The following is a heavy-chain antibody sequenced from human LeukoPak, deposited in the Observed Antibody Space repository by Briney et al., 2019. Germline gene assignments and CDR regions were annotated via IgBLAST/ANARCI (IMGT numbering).Heavy chain of an antibody. CDR1: GGTFSSYA. Sequence: SVKVSCKASGGTFSSYAISWVRQAPGQGLEWMGRIIPIFGIANFAQKFQGRVTITADKSTSTAYMELSSLRSEDTAVYYCASLYDSNDYWGQGTLVTVSS. CDR2: IIPIFGIA. D-gene: IGHD3-3*01. CDR3: ASLYDSNDY. V-gene: IGHV1-69*04. J-gene: IGHJ4*02.